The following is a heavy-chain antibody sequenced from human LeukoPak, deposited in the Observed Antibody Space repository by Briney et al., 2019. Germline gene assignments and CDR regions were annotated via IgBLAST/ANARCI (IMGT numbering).Heavy chain of an antibody. Sequence: SETLSLTCSVSGGAMKRYYWNWIRQSPGKGLEWIGYIYHSASTNYNPSLKSRVTISVYTAKNQFSLKLASVTAADTAVYYCARVGGMTTINNDAFDLWGQGTMVTVSS. CDR1: GGAMKRYY. V-gene: IGHV4-59*01. D-gene: IGHD5-24*01. J-gene: IGHJ3*01. CDR3: ARVGGMTTINNDAFDL. CDR2: IYHSAST.